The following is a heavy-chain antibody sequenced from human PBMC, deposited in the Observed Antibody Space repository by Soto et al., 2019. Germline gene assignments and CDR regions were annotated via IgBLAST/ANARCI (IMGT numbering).Heavy chain of an antibody. CDR3: ARGAGYCSGDCWNDYYYAMDV. D-gene: IGHD2-21*02. V-gene: IGHV1-3*01. CDR1: GYIFTNYA. Sequence: GSVKVSCKASGYIFTNYAIHWVRQAPGQRLEWVGWINVGTGNTKYSQNFQGRVTITRDTSATTAYMELSSLRSEDTAVYYCARGAGYCSGDCWNDYYYAMDVWGQGTTVTVSS. J-gene: IGHJ6*02. CDR2: INVGTGNT.